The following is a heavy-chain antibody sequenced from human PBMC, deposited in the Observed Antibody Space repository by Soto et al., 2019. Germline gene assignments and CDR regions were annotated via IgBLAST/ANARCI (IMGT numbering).Heavy chain of an antibody. CDR3: ARSRGLGIDF. CDR2: IWYDESKK. J-gene: IGHJ4*02. V-gene: IGHV3-33*01. CDR1: EFTFNTHG. D-gene: IGHD6-19*01. Sequence: GGSLRLSCAASEFTFNTHGMHWVRQAPGKGLEWVAVIWYDESKKYYEDSVTGRFTISRDNSRSALYLQMDSLRAEDTGVYYCARSRGLGIDFWGQGTLVTVSS.